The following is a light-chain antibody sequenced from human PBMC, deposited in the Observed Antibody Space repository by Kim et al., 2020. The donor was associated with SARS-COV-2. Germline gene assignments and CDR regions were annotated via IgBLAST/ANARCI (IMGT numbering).Light chain of an antibody. V-gene: IGKV2-30*01. CDR2: SVS. Sequence: AVLTQSPLSLAVTLGQAASISCTSTEDLLFSNGATNLHWFHQRPGQSPRRLIKSVSQRDSGVPDRFIGTGAGTDFTLQISRVEADDIGIYYCMQGTHWPLTFGGGTKVDIK. CDR1: EDLLFSNGATN. J-gene: IGKJ4*01. CDR3: MQGTHWPLT.